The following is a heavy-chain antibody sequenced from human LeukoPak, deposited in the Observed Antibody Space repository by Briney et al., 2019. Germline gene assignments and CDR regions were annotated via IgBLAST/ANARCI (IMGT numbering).Heavy chain of an antibody. D-gene: IGHD5-24*01. Sequence: GGSLRLSCAASGFTFSIYAMSWVRQAPGRGLEWVAAISSSGGTTYYADSMRGRFSISRDNSKSMLYLEMSSLRADDTAVYYCAKVAARRDYEAYFEYWGQGTQVTVSS. CDR3: AKVAARRDYEAYFEY. CDR1: GFTFSIYA. CDR2: ISSSGGTT. V-gene: IGHV3-23*01. J-gene: IGHJ4*02.